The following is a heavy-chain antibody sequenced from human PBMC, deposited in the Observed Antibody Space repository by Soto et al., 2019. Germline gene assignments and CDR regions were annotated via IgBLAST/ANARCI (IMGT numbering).Heavy chain of an antibody. D-gene: IGHD5-12*01. CDR2: ISYDGSDE. J-gene: IGHJ3*01. CDR1: GFTFRSYG. Sequence: QVRLVESGGGVVQPGRSLRLSCAASGFTFRSYGMHWVRQAPGKGLEWVALISYDGSDEYYGDSMQGRFSISRDNSKDTLYLPINSLRVEATAVYYCATHAGYENDAFDVWGQGTMVTVSS. V-gene: IGHV3-30*03. CDR3: ATHAGYENDAFDV.